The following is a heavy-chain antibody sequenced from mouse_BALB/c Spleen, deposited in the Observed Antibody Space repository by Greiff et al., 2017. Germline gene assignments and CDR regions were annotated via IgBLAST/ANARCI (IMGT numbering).Heavy chain of an antibody. CDR3: ARDYGNYGYYFDY. V-gene: IGHV1S56*01. J-gene: IGHJ2*01. Sequence: VQLQQSGPELVKPGASVRISCKASGYTFTSYYIHWVKQRPGQGLEWIGWIYPGNVNTKYNEKFKGKATLTADKSSSTAYMQLSSLTSEDSAVYFCARDYGNYGYYFDYWGQGTTLTVSS. CDR2: IYPGNVNT. CDR1: GYTFTSYY. D-gene: IGHD2-1*01.